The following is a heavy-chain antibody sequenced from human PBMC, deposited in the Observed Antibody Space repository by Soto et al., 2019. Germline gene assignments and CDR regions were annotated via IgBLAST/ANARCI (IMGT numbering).Heavy chain of an antibody. CDR1: GFAFNNYG. Sequence: GGSLRLSCTVSGFAFNNYGINWVRQAPGKGLEWVSSISKSDYTYYSDSVKGRFAISRDNAKSSVSLQMNTLRVEDTAVYYCAREDSIIIPAVSDFWGQGTLVTVSP. CDR3: AREDSIIIPAVSDF. D-gene: IGHD2-2*01. J-gene: IGHJ4*02. CDR2: ISKSDYT. V-gene: IGHV3-21*01.